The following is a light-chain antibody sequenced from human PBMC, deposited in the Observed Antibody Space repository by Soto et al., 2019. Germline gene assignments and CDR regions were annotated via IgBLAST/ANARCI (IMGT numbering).Light chain of an antibody. CDR3: QQYDTYPLT. CDR2: ATS. V-gene: IGKV1-16*02. CDR1: QGISKY. J-gene: IGKJ4*01. Sequence: DIQMTQSPSSLSASVGDRVTITCRASQGISKYLAWFQQKPGRAPKSLIYATSTLQPCVPSKFSGSGSRTDFTLTISSLQPEDFDTYYCQQYDTYPLTFGGGTKVDI.